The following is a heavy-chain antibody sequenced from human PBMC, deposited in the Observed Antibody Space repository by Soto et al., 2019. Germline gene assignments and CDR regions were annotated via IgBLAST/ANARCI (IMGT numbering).Heavy chain of an antibody. D-gene: IGHD3-16*01. Sequence: GASVKVSCKASGGTFSSYAISWVRQAPGQGLEWMGGIIPIFGTANYAQKFQGRVTITADESTSTAYMELSSLRSEDTAVYYCARETLSREEFGAFDIWGQGTVVTVS. CDR3: ARETLSREEFGAFDI. J-gene: IGHJ3*02. CDR1: GGTFSSYA. V-gene: IGHV1-69*13. CDR2: IIPIFGTA.